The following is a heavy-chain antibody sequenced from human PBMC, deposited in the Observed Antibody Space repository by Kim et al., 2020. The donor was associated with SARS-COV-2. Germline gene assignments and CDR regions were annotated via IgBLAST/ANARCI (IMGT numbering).Heavy chain of an antibody. D-gene: IGHD6-19*01. CDR3: ARDGYSSGWRFFDY. V-gene: IGHV4-59*01. CDR2: IYYSGST. CDR1: GGSISSYY. J-gene: IGHJ4*02. Sequence: SETLSLTCTVSGGSISSYYWSWIRQSPGKGLEWIGYIYYSGSTDYNPSLKSRVTISVDTSKNQFSLKLSSVTAADTAVYYCARDGYSSGWRFFDYWGQGT.